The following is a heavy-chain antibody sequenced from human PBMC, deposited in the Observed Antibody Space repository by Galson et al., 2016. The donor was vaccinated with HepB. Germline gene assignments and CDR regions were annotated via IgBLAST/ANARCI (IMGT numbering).Heavy chain of an antibody. CDR3: ARDYSRSGPMYSYYYMDV. V-gene: IGHV3-7*01. Sequence: SLRLSCAASGFSLGNYWMNWARQAPGKGLEWLANIKKDGSEINYVDSVKGRFTISRDNAKNSLFLQMNTLRVEDTAVYYCARDYSRSGPMYSYYYMDVWGKGTTVTVSS. J-gene: IGHJ6*03. CDR2: IKKDGSEI. CDR1: GFSLGNYW. D-gene: IGHD6-13*01.